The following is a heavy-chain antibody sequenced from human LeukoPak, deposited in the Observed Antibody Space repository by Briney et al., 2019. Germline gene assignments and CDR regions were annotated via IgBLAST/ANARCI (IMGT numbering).Heavy chain of an antibody. CDR2: ISHHGSNE. CDR1: GFTFSTYP. CDR3: ARVHDTAGYYHYFDS. V-gene: IGHV3-30*14. Sequence: GGSLRLSCEASGFTFSTYPMHWVRQAPDKGLECVAMISHHGSNEYYADSLKGRFTISRDNSKNTLYLQMNNPRVEDTAIYYCARVHDTAGYYHYFDSWGQGTLVTVSS. D-gene: IGHD3-9*01. J-gene: IGHJ4*02.